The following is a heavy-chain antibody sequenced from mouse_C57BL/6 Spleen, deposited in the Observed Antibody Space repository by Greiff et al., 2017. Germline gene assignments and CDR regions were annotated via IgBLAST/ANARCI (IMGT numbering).Heavy chain of an antibody. CDR2: ISSGSSTI. CDR3: AREDGPAYFDY. V-gene: IGHV5-17*01. CDR1: GFTFSDYG. Sequence: EVKLVESGGGLVKPGGSLKLSCAASGFTFSDYGMHWVRQAPEKGLEWVAYISSGSSTIYYADTVKGRFTISRDNAKNTLFLQMTSLRSEATAMYYCAREDGPAYFDYWGQGTTLTVSS. J-gene: IGHJ2*01. D-gene: IGHD2-3*01.